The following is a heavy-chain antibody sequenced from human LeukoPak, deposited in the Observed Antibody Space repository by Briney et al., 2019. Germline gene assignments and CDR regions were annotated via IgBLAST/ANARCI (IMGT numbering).Heavy chain of an antibody. Sequence: GASVKVSCKASGYTFTSYYMHWVRQAPRQGLEWMGIINPSGGSTSYAQKFQGRVTMTRDTSTSTVYMELSSLRSEDTAVYYCAREGLATVTTFHYYYGMDVWGQGTTVTVSS. V-gene: IGHV1-46*01. CDR1: GYTFTSYY. CDR3: AREGLATVTTFHYYYGMDV. D-gene: IGHD4-17*01. J-gene: IGHJ6*02. CDR2: INPSGGST.